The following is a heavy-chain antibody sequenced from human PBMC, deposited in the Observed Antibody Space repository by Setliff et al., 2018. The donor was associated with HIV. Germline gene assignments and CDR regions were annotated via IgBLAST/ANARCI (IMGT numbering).Heavy chain of an antibody. CDR2: ITWNSGSI. Sequence: PGGSLRLSCAASGFTFSAHGMHWVRQAPGKGLEWVSGITWNSGSIAYADSVKGRFTISRDNAKNSLYLQMNSLRAEDMALYYCAKGRYSSSWYYFDYWGQGTLVTVSS. CDR1: GFTFSAHG. V-gene: IGHV3-9*03. CDR3: AKGRYSSSWYYFDY. D-gene: IGHD6-13*01. J-gene: IGHJ4*02.